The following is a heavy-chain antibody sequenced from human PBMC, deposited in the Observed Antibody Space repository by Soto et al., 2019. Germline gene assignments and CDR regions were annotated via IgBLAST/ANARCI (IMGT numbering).Heavy chain of an antibody. Sequence: QVQLEQSGAEVKKPGSSVKVSCKASGGTLSDHGVAWLRQAPGQGLEWMGGTIPVFNTAKYAQKFQGRVTVTADKFTNIAYMELSSLRSADTAFYFCARGVYGPGNYYTGPSAFDIWGQGTMVIVSS. CDR2: TIPVFNTA. J-gene: IGHJ3*02. CDR1: GGTLSDHG. D-gene: IGHD3-10*01. V-gene: IGHV1-69*06. CDR3: ARGVYGPGNYYTGPSAFDI.